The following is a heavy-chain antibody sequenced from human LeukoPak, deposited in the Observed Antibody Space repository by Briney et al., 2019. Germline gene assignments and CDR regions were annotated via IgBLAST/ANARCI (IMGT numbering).Heavy chain of an antibody. CDR3: AKDAYGGATFFYYMDV. V-gene: IGHV3-9*01. CDR1: GFTFDDYA. D-gene: IGHD2/OR15-2a*01. J-gene: IGHJ6*03. Sequence: GRSLRLSCAGSGFTFDDYAMHWVRQTPGKGLGWVSGISWKSGNIAYADFVGGRFTISRDNAKNSLSLQMNSLSDEDTAVYYCAKDAYGGATFFYYMDVWGKGTTVTVSS. CDR2: ISWKSGNI.